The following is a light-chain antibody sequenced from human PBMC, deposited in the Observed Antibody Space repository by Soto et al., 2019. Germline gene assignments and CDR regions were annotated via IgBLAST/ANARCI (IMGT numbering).Light chain of an antibody. J-gene: IGKJ5*01. CDR2: TGS. CDR3: QQAASFPIT. V-gene: IGKV1-12*01. Sequence: DIQMTQSPSYVSASVGDRVTITCRASQGIKNWLAWYQQKPGKAPNLLIYTGSSLQSGVPSRFSGSGSGTDFTLTINSLQPEDFATYYCQQAASFPITFGQCTRLEI. CDR1: QGIKNW.